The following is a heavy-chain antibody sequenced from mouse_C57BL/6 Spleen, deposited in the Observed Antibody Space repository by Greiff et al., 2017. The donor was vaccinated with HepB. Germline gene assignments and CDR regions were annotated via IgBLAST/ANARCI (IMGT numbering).Heavy chain of an antibody. Sequence: VQLQQSGAELVRPGASVKLSCTASGFNIKDDYMHWVKQRPEQGLEWIGWIDPENGDTEYASKFQGKATITADTSSNTAYLQLSSLTSEDTAVYYCTSYDYDGTSYYAMDYWGQGTSVTVSS. CDR2: IDPENGDT. J-gene: IGHJ4*01. CDR3: TSYDYDGTSYYAMDY. V-gene: IGHV14-4*01. D-gene: IGHD2-4*01. CDR1: GFNIKDDY.